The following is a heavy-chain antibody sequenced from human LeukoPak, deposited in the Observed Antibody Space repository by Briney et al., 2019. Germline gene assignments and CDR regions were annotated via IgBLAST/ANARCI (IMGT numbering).Heavy chain of an antibody. CDR3: ARERSNYFDY. CDR2: IYHSGST. J-gene: IGHJ4*02. D-gene: IGHD5-24*01. Sequence: PSQTLSLTCAVSGGSISSGGYSWSWIRQPPGKGLEWIGYIYHSGSTYYNPSLKSRVTISVDRSKNQFSLKLSSVIASDTAVYYCARERSNYFDYWGQGTLVTVSS. V-gene: IGHV4-30-2*01. CDR1: GGSISSGGYS.